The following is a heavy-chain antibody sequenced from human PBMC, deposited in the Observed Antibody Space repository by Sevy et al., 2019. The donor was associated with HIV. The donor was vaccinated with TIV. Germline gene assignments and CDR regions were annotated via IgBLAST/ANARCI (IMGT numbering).Heavy chain of an antibody. CDR1: GFTFGSYG. CDR2: IWFDGSNI. V-gene: IGHV3-33*01. CDR3: ARERTYLFDY. J-gene: IGHJ4*02. Sequence: GGSLSLSCVASGFTFGSYGMLWVRQAPGKGLEWVADIWFDGSNIHYTDSVRGRFTISRDNSKNTLSLHMSGLRVEDTAVYYCARERTYLFDYCGQGTLVTVSS.